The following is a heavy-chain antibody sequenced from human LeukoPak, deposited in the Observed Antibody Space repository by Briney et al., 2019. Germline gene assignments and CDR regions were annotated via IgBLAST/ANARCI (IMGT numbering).Heavy chain of an antibody. V-gene: IGHV1-18*01. CDR2: ISAYNGHT. CDR1: GYTFTSYG. Sequence: ASVKVSCKASGYTFTSYGIGWVRQAPGQGLEWMGWISAYNGHTNYAQKLQGRVSMTTDTSTSTAYMELRSLRSDDTAIYYCARDYSNGWYGDFDYWGQGTLVTVSS. CDR3: ARDYSNGWYGDFDY. D-gene: IGHD6-19*01. J-gene: IGHJ4*02.